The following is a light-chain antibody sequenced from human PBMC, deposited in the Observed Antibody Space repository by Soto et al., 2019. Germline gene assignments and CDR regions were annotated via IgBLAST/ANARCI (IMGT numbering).Light chain of an antibody. CDR3: SSYTTSSTPVV. CDR2: EVS. Sequence: QSALTQRASVSGSPGQSITISCTGTSSDVGGYNYVSWYQQHPGKGPKLMIYEVSNRPSGVSNRFSGSKSGNTASLTISGLQAEDEADYYCSSYTTSSTPVVFGVGTKLTVL. J-gene: IGLJ2*01. CDR1: SSDVGGYNY. V-gene: IGLV2-14*01.